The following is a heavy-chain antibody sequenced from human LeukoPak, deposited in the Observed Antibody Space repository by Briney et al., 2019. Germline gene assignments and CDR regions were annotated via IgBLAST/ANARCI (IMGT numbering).Heavy chain of an antibody. D-gene: IGHD2-15*01. CDR3: ARRSATVDYSMDV. CDR2: IYSGGDT. Sequence: PGGSLRLSCAASGFTFSNYRMSWVRQAPGKGLEWLTVIYSGGDTYYIDSVKGRFAISRDNSRNTVYLQMNSPRADDTAVYYCARRSATVDYSMDVWGKGTTVTVSS. CDR1: GFTFSNYR. V-gene: IGHV3-53*01. J-gene: IGHJ6*03.